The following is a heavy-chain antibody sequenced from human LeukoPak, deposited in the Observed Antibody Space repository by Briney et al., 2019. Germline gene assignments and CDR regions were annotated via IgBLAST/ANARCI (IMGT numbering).Heavy chain of an antibody. CDR1: GFTFSSYG. J-gene: IGHJ6*02. Sequence: PGGSLRLSCAASGFTFSSYGMHWVRQAPGKGLEWVAVISYDGSNKYYADSVKGRFTISRDNSKNTLYLQMNSLRAEDTAVYYCAKGPRYGMDVWGQGTTVTVSS. CDR3: AKGPRYGMDV. CDR2: ISYDGSNK. V-gene: IGHV3-30*18.